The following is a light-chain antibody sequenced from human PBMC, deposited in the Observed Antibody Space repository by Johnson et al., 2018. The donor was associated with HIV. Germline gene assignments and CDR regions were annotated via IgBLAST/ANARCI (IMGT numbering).Light chain of an antibody. CDR1: SSNIGNNY. V-gene: IGLV1-51*01. Sequence: QSVLTQSPSLSAAPGQKVTISCSGSSSNIGNNYVSWFQQLPGTAPKLLIYDNNKRPSGIPDRFSGSKSGTSATLGITGLQTGDEADYYCGTWDFSLSARVFGTGTKVTVL. CDR3: GTWDFSLSARV. CDR2: DNN. J-gene: IGLJ1*01.